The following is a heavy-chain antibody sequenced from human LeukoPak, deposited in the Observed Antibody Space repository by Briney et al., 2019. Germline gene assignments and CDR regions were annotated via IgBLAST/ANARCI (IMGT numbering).Heavy chain of an antibody. CDR3: AKAYWGSDWFDP. CDR1: GFTFSSYA. J-gene: IGHJ5*02. V-gene: IGHV3-23*01. Sequence: GGSLRLSCAASGFTFSSYAMSWVRQAPGKGLEWVPAISGSGGSTYYADSVKGRFTISRDNSKNTLYLQMNSLRAEDTAVYYCAKAYWGSDWFDPWGQGALVTVSS. CDR2: ISGSGGST. D-gene: IGHD3-16*01.